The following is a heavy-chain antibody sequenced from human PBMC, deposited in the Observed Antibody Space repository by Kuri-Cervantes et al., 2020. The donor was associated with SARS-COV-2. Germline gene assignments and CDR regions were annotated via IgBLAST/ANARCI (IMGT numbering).Heavy chain of an antibody. Sequence: GESLKISCAASGFTFSSYGMHWVRQAPGKGLEWVAFIRYDGSNKYYADSVKGRFTIFRDNSKNTLYLQMNSLKTEDTAVYYCTTELLWFGELFWGQGTLVTVSS. CDR1: GFTFSSYG. J-gene: IGHJ4*02. CDR3: TTELLWFGELF. CDR2: IRYDGSNK. V-gene: IGHV3-30*02. D-gene: IGHD3-10*01.